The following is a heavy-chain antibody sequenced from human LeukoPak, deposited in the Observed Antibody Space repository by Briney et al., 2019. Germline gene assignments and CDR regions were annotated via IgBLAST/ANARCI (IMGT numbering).Heavy chain of an antibody. J-gene: IGHJ4*02. CDR2: IDYSGNT. CDR1: GGSISSSGYC. V-gene: IGHV4-39*01. Sequence: SETLSLTCTVSGGSISSSGYCWGWIRQPPGKGLEWIGSIDYSGNTNYNPSLKSRVTIAVDMPKNQFSLKLSSVTAADTAVYYCANGEVYFDYWGQGTLVTVSS. CDR3: ANGEVYFDY. D-gene: IGHD4-17*01.